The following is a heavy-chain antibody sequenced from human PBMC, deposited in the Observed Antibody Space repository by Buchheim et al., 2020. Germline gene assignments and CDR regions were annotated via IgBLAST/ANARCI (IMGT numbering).Heavy chain of an antibody. D-gene: IGHD7-27*01. CDR3: AKDGGRTSWGISPLYYFDH. V-gene: IGHV3-23*01. Sequence: EVQLLESGGGLARPGGSLRLSCAGSGFTSTSYGMSWVRQAPGRGLEWVAGISGSGFGTWYAESVKGRLTISRDHSENTVYLQMDSLRVEDTAIYFCAKDGGRTSWGISPLYYFDHWGQGSL. CDR1: GFTSTSYG. CDR2: ISGSGFGT. J-gene: IGHJ4*02.